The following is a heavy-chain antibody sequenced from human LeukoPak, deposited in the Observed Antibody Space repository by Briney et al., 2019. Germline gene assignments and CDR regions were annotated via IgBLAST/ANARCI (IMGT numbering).Heavy chain of an antibody. CDR3: ARGTYFSDTYYFDY. Sequence: PSETLSLTCTVSGGSISSDSWNWIRQPAGKGLEWIGRIYASGSTNYNPSLKSRVTISIDTSRNQFSLQLTSVTAADTAVYYCARGTYFSDTYYFDYWGQGTLVTVSS. D-gene: IGHD3-22*01. J-gene: IGHJ4*02. CDR1: GGSISSDS. V-gene: IGHV4-4*07. CDR2: IYASGST.